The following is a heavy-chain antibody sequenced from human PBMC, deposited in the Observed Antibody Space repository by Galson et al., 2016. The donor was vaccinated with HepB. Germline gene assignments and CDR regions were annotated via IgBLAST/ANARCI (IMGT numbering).Heavy chain of an antibody. CDR3: TKDSGYDSVN. CDR2: ISGDTT. V-gene: IGHV3-23*01. J-gene: IGHJ4*02. D-gene: IGHD5-12*01. Sequence: SLRLSCAASGFTFFNSGMSWVRQAPGKGLEWVSGISGDTTSYADSVKGRFTISRDTSKNTLYLQMNSLRADDTAVYYCTKDSGYDSVNWGQGSLVTVSS. CDR1: GFTFFNSG.